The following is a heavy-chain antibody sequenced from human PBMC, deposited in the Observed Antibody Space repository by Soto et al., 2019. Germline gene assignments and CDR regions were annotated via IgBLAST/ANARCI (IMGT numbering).Heavy chain of an antibody. CDR1: GDSISSSFYY. CDR2: IYHSGST. J-gene: IGHJ6*02. Sequence: SETLSLTCNVSGDSISSSFYYWGWIRQPPGKGLEWIGAIYHSGSTYYNPSLKTRVTISVDTSKNQFSLKLTSVTAADTAVYYCAAEGYNYNGMDVWSQGTTVTVSS. V-gene: IGHV4-39*02. CDR3: AAEGYNYNGMDV. D-gene: IGHD1-20*01.